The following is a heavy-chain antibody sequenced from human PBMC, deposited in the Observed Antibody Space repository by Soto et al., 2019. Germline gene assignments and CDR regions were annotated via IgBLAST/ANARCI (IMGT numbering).Heavy chain of an antibody. CDR1: GYTFTGYY. Sequence: ASVKVSCKASGYTFTGYYMHWVRQAPGQGLEWMGWINPNSGGTNYAQKFQGWVTMTRDTSISTAYMELSRLRSDDTAVYYCARDHLFFGVVFLGTVGYGTDVWGQGTTVTVSS. CDR3: ARDHLFFGVVFLGTVGYGTDV. CDR2: INPNSGGT. V-gene: IGHV1-2*04. D-gene: IGHD3-3*01. J-gene: IGHJ6*02.